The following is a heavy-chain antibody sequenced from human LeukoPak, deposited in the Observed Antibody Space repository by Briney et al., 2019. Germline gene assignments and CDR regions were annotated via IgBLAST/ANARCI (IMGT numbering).Heavy chain of an antibody. CDR2: ISISGGT. CDR1: GFTVSTNY. J-gene: IGHJ4*02. D-gene: IGHD1-26*01. CDR3: AKHGERGTNRFDY. V-gene: IGHV3-53*01. Sequence: GGSLRLSCAASGFTVSTNYMSWVRQAPGKGLEWVSVISISGGTYYADSVKGRFTISRDISKNTVFLQMNSLRVEDTAVYYCAKHGERGTNRFDYWGQGTLVTVSS.